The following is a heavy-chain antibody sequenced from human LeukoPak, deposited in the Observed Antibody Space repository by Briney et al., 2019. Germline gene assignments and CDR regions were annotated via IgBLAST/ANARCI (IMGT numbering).Heavy chain of an antibody. CDR2: ISSSGSTI. V-gene: IGHV3-11*01. Sequence: PAGSLRLSCAASAFTFSDYYMSWIRQAPGKGLEWVSSISSSGSTIYYTDSVKDRFTICRDNAKNSLYLQMNRLRGEDTAVYYCARDKYYGSGSQREDVWGQGTTVTVSS. CDR3: ARDKYYGSGSQREDV. J-gene: IGHJ6*02. CDR1: AFTFSDYY. D-gene: IGHD3-10*01.